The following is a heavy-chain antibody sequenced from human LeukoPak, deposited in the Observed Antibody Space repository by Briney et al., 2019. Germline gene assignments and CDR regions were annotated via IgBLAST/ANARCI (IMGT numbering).Heavy chain of an antibody. J-gene: IGHJ6*04. CDR2: MSHNRGT. CDR3: ASYYASGVSAYNYYGMDV. CDR1: GHSISTGCY. Sequence: SESLSLTCAVSGHSISTGCYWGWIGQPPGKGLEWIGSMSHNRGTYYNPSLKSRVTISMDTSKNQISLRLTSVTAADTAVYYCASYYASGVSAYNYYGMDVWGKGTTVTVSS. V-gene: IGHV4-38-2*01. D-gene: IGHD3-10*01.